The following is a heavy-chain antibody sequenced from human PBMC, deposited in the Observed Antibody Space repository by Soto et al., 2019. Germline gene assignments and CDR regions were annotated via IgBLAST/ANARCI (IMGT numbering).Heavy chain of an antibody. CDR3: ARDPVAYCGGDCRTFEY. CDR2: ISYDGSNK. J-gene: IGHJ4*02. D-gene: IGHD2-21*02. V-gene: IGHV3-30-3*01. CDR1: GFTFSSYA. Sequence: QVQLVESGGGVVQPGRSLRLSCAASGFTFSSYAMHWVRQAPGKGLEWVAVISYDGSNKYYADSVKGRFTISRDNSKNTLYLQMNRLRAEDTAVYYCARDPVAYCGGDCRTFEYWGQGTLVTVSS.